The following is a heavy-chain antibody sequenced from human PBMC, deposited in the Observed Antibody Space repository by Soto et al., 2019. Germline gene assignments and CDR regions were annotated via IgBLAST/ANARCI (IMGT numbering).Heavy chain of an antibody. CDR1: GFTFSSYA. J-gene: IGHJ1*01. V-gene: IGHV3-23*01. D-gene: IGHD6-13*01. CDR3: AKAKDSSSGYPVYFQH. Sequence: EVQLLESGGGLVQPGGSLRLSCAASGFTFSSYAMSWVRQAPGKGLEWVSAISSSGGSTYYADSVKGRFTISRDNSKNTLDLKMNSLRAEDTAVYYCAKAKDSSSGYPVYFQHWGQGTLVTVSS. CDR2: ISSSGGST.